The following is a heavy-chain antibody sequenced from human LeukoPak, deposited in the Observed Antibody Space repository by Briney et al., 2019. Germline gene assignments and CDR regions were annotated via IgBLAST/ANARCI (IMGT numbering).Heavy chain of an antibody. CDR2: ISAYNGNT. D-gene: IGHD5-24*01. CDR3: ATATETQYWYFDL. Sequence: PGASVKVSCKASGYTFTSYGISWVRHAPGQGLEWMGWISAYNGNTNYAQKLQGRVTMTTDTSTSTVYMELRRLTSNDMAVSDHATATETQYWYFDLSGPGTLVTVSS. CDR1: GYTFTSYG. V-gene: IGHV1-18*03. J-gene: IGHJ2*01.